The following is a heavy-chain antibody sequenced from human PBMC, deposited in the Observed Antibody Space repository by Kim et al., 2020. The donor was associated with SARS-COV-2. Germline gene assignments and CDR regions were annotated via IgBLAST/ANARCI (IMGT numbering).Heavy chain of an antibody. CDR3: ARDLEIVVVINYYYGMDV. D-gene: IGHD3-22*01. CDR1: GFTFSSYS. CDR2: ISSSSSTI. J-gene: IGHJ6*02. Sequence: GGSLRLSCAASGFTFSSYSMNWVRQAPGKGLEWVSYISSSSSTIYYADSVKGRFTISRDNAKNSLYLQMNSLRAEDTAVYYCARDLEIVVVINYYYGMDVWGQGTTVTVSS. V-gene: IGHV3-48*04.